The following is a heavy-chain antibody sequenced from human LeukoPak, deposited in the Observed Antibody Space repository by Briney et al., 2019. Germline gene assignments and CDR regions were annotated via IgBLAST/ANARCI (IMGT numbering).Heavy chain of an antibody. D-gene: IGHD3-22*01. CDR3: ASVHYYGSSGVFDY. CDR2: IFSGGST. CDR1: GFTVSGTH. J-gene: IGHJ4*02. Sequence: GGSLRLSCAASGFTVSGTHMSGVRQAPGKGLEWVSFIFSGGSTFYADSVKGRFTISRDNSKNTLFLQINSLRAEDTAVYYCASVHYYGSSGVFDYWGQGTLVTVSS. V-gene: IGHV3-53*01.